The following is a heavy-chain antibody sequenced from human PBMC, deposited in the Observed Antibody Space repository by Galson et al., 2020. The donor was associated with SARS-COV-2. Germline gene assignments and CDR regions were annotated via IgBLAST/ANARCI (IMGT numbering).Heavy chain of an antibody. CDR3: ARDASAVATTYYLDV. D-gene: IGHD5-12*01. V-gene: IGHV1-2*02. CDR2: INPRNGVT. Sequence: ASVKVSCKASGYTFSDYYMHWLRQAPGQGLEWMGWINPRNGVTRYGQKFQGRVTMTWDTSVLTASMELTGLTFHDTAIYYCARDASAVATTYYLDVWGQGALVTVSS. J-gene: IGHJ4*02. CDR1: GYTFSDYY.